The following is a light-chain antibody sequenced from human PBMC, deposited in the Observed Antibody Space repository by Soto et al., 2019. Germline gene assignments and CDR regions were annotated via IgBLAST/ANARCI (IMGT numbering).Light chain of an antibody. V-gene: IGKV3-15*01. CDR3: QHYHNWPPWT. CDR1: QSVSSN. CDR2: RAS. J-gene: IGKJ1*01. Sequence: EIVMTQSPATLSVSPGERATLSCRASQSVSSNLAWYQQKPGQAPRLLIYRASTRATGIPARFSGNGSGTDFTLTITSLQSEDFAVYYCQHYHNWPPWTFGQGTKVEIK.